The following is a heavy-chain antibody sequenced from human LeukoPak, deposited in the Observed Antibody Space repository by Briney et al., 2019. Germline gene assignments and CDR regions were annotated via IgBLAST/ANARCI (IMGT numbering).Heavy chain of an antibody. CDR2: ISSNGGST. J-gene: IGHJ4*02. V-gene: IGHV3-64D*06. CDR3: AKDRSSGWYYLFDY. Sequence: GGSLRLSCSASGFTFSSYAVHWVRQAPGKGLEYVSAISSNGGSTYYADSVKGRFTISRDNSKNTLYLQMSSLRAEDTAVYYCAKDRSSGWYYLFDYWGQGTLVTVSS. CDR1: GFTFSSYA. D-gene: IGHD6-19*01.